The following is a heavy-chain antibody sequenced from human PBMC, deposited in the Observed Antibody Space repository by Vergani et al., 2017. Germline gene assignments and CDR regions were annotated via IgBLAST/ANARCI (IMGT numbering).Heavy chain of an antibody. CDR2: IYPGDSDT. Sequence: EVQLVQSGAEVNKPGESLTISCKGSGYSFTSYWIGWVRQLPGKGLEWMGIIYPGDSDTRYSPSFQGQVTISADKSISTAYLQWSSLKASDTAMYYCARQGYCTNGVCQKVRADDYWGQGTLVTVSS. D-gene: IGHD2-8*01. CDR1: GYSFTSYW. J-gene: IGHJ4*02. CDR3: ARQGYCTNGVCQKVRADDY. V-gene: IGHV5-51*01.